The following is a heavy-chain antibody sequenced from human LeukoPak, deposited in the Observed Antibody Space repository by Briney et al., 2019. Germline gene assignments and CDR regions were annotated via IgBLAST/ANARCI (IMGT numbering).Heavy chain of an antibody. CDR2: INPNSGGT. J-gene: IGHJ5*02. Sequence: ASVKVSCKASGYTFTSYYMHWVRQAPGQGLEWMGWINPNSGGTNYAQKFQGRVTMTRDTSISTAYMELSRLRSDDTAVYYCARCGSGGSCYSFDWFDPWGQGTLVTVSS. D-gene: IGHD2-15*01. CDR3: ARCGSGGSCYSFDWFDP. CDR1: GYTFTSYY. V-gene: IGHV1-2*02.